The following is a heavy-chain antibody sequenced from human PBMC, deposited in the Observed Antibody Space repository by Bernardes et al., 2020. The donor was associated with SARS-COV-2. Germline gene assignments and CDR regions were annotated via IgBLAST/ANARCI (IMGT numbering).Heavy chain of an antibody. CDR2: IYYSGST. V-gene: IGHV4-59*01. D-gene: IGHD3-10*01. CDR3: ARGDYYGSGSYDYGMDV. Sequence: SEALSLTCTVSGGSISSYYWSWIRQPPGKGLEWIGYIYYSGSTNYNPSLKSRVTISVDTSKNQFSLKLSSVTAADTAVYYCARGDYYGSGSYDYGMDVWGQGTTVTVSS. J-gene: IGHJ6*02. CDR1: GGSISSYY.